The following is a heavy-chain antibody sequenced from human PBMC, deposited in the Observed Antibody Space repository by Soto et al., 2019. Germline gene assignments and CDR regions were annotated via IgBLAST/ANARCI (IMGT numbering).Heavy chain of an antibody. J-gene: IGHJ4*02. V-gene: IGHV1-69*12. CDR1: GGTFSSYA. D-gene: IGHD2-15*01. CDR2: FIPIFGTA. CDR3: AREGGYGGTH. Sequence: QVQLVQSGAEVKKPGSSVKVSCKASGGTFSSYAISWVRQAPGQGLEWMRGFIPIFGTANYAQKFQGSVTITADESTSTAYRALSSLGSEDAAVYYCAREGGYGGTHWGQGTLVTVSS.